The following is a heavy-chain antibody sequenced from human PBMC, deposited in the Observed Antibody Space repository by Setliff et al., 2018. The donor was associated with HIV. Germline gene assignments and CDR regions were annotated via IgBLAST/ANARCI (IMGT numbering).Heavy chain of an antibody. J-gene: IGHJ4*02. CDR1: GGSISSYY. CDR2: IYYSGST. D-gene: IGHD3-16*02. CDR3: ARTTLYYDYVWGRYRSPNFGGPNFDY. Sequence: NPSETLSLTCIVSGGSISSYYWSWIRQPPGKGLEWIGYIYYSGSTNYNPSLKSRVTISVDTSKNQFSLKLSSVTAADTAVYFCARTTLYYDYVWGRYRSPNFGGPNFDYWGQGTLVTVSS. V-gene: IGHV4-59*01.